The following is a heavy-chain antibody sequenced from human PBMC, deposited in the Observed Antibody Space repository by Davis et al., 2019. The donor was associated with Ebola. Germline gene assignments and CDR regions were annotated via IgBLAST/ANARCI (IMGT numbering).Heavy chain of an antibody. CDR2: TVPLFGTP. J-gene: IGHJ4*02. CDR1: GGTLSSFA. D-gene: IGHD6-19*01. Sequence: SVKVSCKASGGTLSSFAITWVRQAPGQGLEWMGGTVPLFGTPQYAQKFQGRVTITADESTSTVYMELNSLTSEDTAVYYCARDSPRDASGWFYLSTDWDQGTLVTVSS. CDR3: ARDSPRDASGWFYLSTD. V-gene: IGHV1-69*13.